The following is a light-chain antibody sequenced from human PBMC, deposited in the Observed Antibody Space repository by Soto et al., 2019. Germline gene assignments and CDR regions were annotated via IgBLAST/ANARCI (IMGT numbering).Light chain of an antibody. CDR1: SSDVGDFNY. CDR2: DVS. V-gene: IGLV2-14*03. Sequence: QSALTQPASVSGSPGQSITISCTGTSSDVGDFNYVSWYQQHPGKAPKLMIYDVSNRPSGVSNHFSGSKSGNTASLTISGLQPEDEADYYCSSYTSSSTGVFGGGTKVTVL. CDR3: SSYTSSSTGV. J-gene: IGLJ3*02.